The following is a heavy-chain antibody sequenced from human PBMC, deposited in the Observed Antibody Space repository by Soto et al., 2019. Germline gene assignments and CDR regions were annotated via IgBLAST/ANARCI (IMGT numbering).Heavy chain of an antibody. Sequence: SETLSLTCTVSGGSISSGDYYWSWIRQPPGKGLEWIGYIYYSGSTYYNPSLKSRVTISVDTSKNQFSLKLSSVTAADTAVYYCAREGIAAAGTGFLGYWGQGTLVTVSS. CDR2: IYYSGST. J-gene: IGHJ4*02. V-gene: IGHV4-30-4*01. CDR3: AREGIAAAGTGFLGY. D-gene: IGHD6-13*01. CDR1: GGSISSGDYY.